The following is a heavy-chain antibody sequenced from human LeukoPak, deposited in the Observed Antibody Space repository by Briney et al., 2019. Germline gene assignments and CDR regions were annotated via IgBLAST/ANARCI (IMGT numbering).Heavy chain of an antibody. J-gene: IGHJ4*02. CDR3: AKGGSSWFTLHY. CDR1: GFTFSSYG. CDR2: LRYDGGNT. Sequence: HPGGSLRLSCAASGFTFSSYGMHWVRQAPGKGLEWVAFLRYDGGNTYYADSVKGRFTISRDNSKNTLYLQINSLRTEDTAVYYCAKGGSSWFTLHYWGQGTLVTVSS. D-gene: IGHD6-13*01. V-gene: IGHV3-30*02.